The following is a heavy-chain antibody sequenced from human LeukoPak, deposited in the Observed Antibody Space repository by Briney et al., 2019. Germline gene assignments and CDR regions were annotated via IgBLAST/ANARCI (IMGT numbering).Heavy chain of an antibody. CDR2: IIEDGSKK. J-gene: IGHJ4*02. Sequence: GGSLRLSCAASGFTFGRYWMSWVRQAPGKRLEWVANIIEDGSKKEFMDSVKGRFTISRDNAKNSVYLQMNSLRAEDTGVYYCARDVNGGNFDHWGQAKRDTVSS. CDR1: GFTFGRYW. D-gene: IGHD4-23*01. V-gene: IGHV3-7*01. CDR3: ARDVNGGNFDH.